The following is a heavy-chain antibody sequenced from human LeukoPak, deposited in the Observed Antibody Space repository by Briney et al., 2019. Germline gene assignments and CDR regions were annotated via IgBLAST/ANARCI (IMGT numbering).Heavy chain of an antibody. CDR2: ISGSGGTT. V-gene: IGHV3-23*01. Sequence: GMSLRLSCAASGFTFRNHGMHWVRQAPGKGLEWVSAISGSGGTTLYADSVKGRFTISRDNSKSTLYLQMNSLRAEDTAVYYCAKDQGIQLWLKYFQHWGQGTLVTVSS. J-gene: IGHJ1*01. CDR3: AKDQGIQLWLKYFQH. D-gene: IGHD5-18*01. CDR1: GFTFRNHG.